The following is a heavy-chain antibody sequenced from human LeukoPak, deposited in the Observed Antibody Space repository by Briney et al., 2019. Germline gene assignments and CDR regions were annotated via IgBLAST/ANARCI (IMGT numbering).Heavy chain of an antibody. Sequence: GGSLRLSCAASGFTFSSYAMSWVRQAPGKGLEWVAVISYDGSNKYYADSVKGRFTISRDNSKNTLYLQMNSLRAEDTAVYYCARERLEDYYYGMDVWGQGTTVTVSS. CDR3: ARERLEDYYYGMDV. CDR2: ISYDGSNK. D-gene: IGHD3-22*01. V-gene: IGHV3-30-3*01. CDR1: GFTFSSYA. J-gene: IGHJ6*02.